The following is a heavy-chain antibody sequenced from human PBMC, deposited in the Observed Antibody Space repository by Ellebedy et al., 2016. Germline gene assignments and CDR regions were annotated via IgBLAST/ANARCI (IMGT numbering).Heavy chain of an antibody. CDR3: AKLSSSYDILTGYLGAFDI. CDR1: GFTFSSYA. Sequence: GESLKISXAASGFTFSSYAMSWVRQAPGKGLEWVSAISGSGGSTYYADSVKGRFTISRDNSKNTLYLQMNSPRAEDTAVYYCAKLSSSYDILTGYLGAFDIWGQGTMVTVSS. V-gene: IGHV3-23*01. J-gene: IGHJ3*02. CDR2: ISGSGGST. D-gene: IGHD3-9*01.